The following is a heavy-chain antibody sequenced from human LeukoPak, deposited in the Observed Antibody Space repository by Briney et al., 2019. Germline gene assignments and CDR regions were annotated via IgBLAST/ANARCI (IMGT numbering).Heavy chain of an antibody. CDR3: AKGSTSGPSRYDY. D-gene: IGHD2-2*01. Sequence: EAGGSLRLSCAASGFTFSSYWMSWVRQAPGKGLEWVANIKQDGSEKYYVDSVKGRFTISRDNSKNTVYLQMNSLRAEDTAVYYCAKGSTSGPSRYDYWGQGTLVTVSS. J-gene: IGHJ4*02. CDR2: IKQDGSEK. V-gene: IGHV3-7*03. CDR1: GFTFSSYW.